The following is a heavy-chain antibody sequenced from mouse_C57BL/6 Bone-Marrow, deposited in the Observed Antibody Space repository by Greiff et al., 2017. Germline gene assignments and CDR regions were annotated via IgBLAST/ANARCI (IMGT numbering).Heavy chain of an antibody. V-gene: IGHV6-3*01. D-gene: IGHD1-1*01. CDR1: GFTFSNYW. J-gene: IGHJ3*01. CDR3: TGRTTVVDWLAY. CDR2: IRLKSDNYAT. Sequence: EVKLQESGGGLVQPGGSMKLSCVASGFTFSNYWMNWVRQSPEQGLEWVAQIRLKSDNYATHYAESVKGRFTISRDDSKSSVYMKMKKLRAEDTGIYYCTGRTTVVDWLAYWGQGTLVTVSA.